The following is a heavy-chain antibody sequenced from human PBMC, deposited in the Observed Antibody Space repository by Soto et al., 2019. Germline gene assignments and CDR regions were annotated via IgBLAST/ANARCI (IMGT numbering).Heavy chain of an antibody. D-gene: IGHD3-10*01. Sequence: KKRGASVKVSCKASGYIFTSYYIHWVRQAPGQGLEWMGWINPFDGSRMFAQSFQGRVTMTRDTSTSTVYMEVSSLRSEDTAVYYCSRVDPGETSPFDHWGQGTLVTVSS. J-gene: IGHJ4*02. V-gene: IGHV1-46*03. CDR2: INPFDGSR. CDR3: SRVDPGETSPFDH. CDR1: GYIFTSYY.